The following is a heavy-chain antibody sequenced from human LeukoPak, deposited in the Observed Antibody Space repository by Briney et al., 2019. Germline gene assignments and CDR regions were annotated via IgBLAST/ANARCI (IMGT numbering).Heavy chain of an antibody. V-gene: IGHV3-48*03. CDR1: GVNFSSYE. J-gene: IGHJ6*02. CDR2: ISSSCSTI. D-gene: IGHD3-10*01. Sequence: GSLRLSCAGSGVNFSSYEMDWVRQAPGKGLEWVSYISSSCSTIYYADSVKGRFTISRDNAKNSLYLQMNSLRAEDTAVYYCANLRSNVLLWFGESLYGMDVWGQGTTVTVSS. CDR3: ANLRSNVLLWFGESLYGMDV.